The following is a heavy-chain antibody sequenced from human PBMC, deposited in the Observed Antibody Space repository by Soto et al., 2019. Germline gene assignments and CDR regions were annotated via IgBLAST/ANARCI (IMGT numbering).Heavy chain of an antibody. CDR1: GGSFSGYY. V-gene: IGHV4-34*01. Sequence: PSETLSLTCAVYGGSFSGYYWSWIRQPPGKGLEWIGEINHSGSTNYNPSLKSRVTISVDTSNNQFSLKLGSVTAADTAVYYCASGVFGVTTSSYYYSSYMDVWGKGTTVTVSS. D-gene: IGHD4-17*01. CDR3: ASGVFGVTTSSYYYSSYMDV. J-gene: IGHJ6*03. CDR2: INHSGST.